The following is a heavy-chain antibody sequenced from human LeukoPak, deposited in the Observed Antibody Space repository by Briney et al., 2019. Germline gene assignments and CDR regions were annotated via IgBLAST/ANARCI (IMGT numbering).Heavy chain of an antibody. D-gene: IGHD3-22*01. V-gene: IGHV4-4*02. CDR3: ARGVRQRGYYIGYYFDY. CDR2: IYYSGST. CDR1: GGPISSNHW. Sequence: SETPSLTFAVSGGPISSNHWWSWVRQSPGKGLEWIGSIYYSGSTYYNPSLKSRVTISVDTSKSQFSLKLSSVTAADTAVYYCARGVRQRGYYIGYYFDYWGQGTLVTVSS. J-gene: IGHJ4*02.